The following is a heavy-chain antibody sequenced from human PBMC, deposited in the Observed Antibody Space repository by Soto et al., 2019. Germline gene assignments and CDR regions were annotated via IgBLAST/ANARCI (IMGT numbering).Heavy chain of an antibody. V-gene: IGHV1-8*01. CDR1: GYTFPSYA. Sequence: QVQLVQSGAEVKKPGPSVKVSCRDSGYTFPSYAINWVRQATGQGLEWMGWMNPNSGNPGYAHKFQGRVTMSRNTSISTAYMELSSLRSEDTAVYYCAREGGYSYGFDYWGQGTLVTVSS. J-gene: IGHJ4*02. CDR2: MNPNSGNP. D-gene: IGHD5-18*01. CDR3: AREGGYSYGFDY.